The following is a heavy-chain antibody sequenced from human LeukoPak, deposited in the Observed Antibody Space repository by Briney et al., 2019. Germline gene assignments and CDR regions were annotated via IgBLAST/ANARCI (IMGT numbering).Heavy chain of an antibody. CDR2: ISSSGSTI. V-gene: IGHV3-48*03. CDR3: ARVKDYYGSGSYYSPIDY. J-gene: IGHJ4*02. D-gene: IGHD3-10*01. Sequence: GGSLRLSCAASGFTFSSYEMNWVRQAPGKGLEWVSYISSSGSTIYYADSVKGRFTISRDNSKNTLYLQMNSLRAEDTAVYYCARVKDYYGSGSYYSPIDYWGQGTLVTVSS. CDR1: GFTFSSYE.